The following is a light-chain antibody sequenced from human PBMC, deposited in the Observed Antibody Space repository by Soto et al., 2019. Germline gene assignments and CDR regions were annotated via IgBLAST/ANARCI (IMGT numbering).Light chain of an antibody. Sequence: DVVMTQSPLSLPVTLGQPASISCRSSQGLVYEDGNTYLNWFQQRPGQSPRRLIYWVSNRDSGVPDRFSGSGPGSDFTLKISRVEAEDVGLYYCLQGTHWPWTFGQGTKVEIK. CDR2: WVS. CDR3: LQGTHWPWT. V-gene: IGKV2-30*01. J-gene: IGKJ1*01. CDR1: QGLVYEDGNTY.